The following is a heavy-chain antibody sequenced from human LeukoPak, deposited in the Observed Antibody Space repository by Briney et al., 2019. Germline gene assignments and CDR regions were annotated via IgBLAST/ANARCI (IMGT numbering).Heavy chain of an antibody. CDR1: X. D-gene: IGHD1-1*01. V-gene: IGHV1-8*01. CDR3: ARATGTTSDDY. J-gene: IGHJ4*02. CDR2: MNPNSGNT. Sequence: XXXWXRQXXGQGLEWMGWMNPNSGNTGYAQKFQGRVTMTRNTSISTAYMELSSLRSEDTAVYYCARATGTTSDDYWGQGTLVTVSS.